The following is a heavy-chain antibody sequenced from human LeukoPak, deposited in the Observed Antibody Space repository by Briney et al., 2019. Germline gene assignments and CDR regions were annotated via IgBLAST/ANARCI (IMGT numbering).Heavy chain of an antibody. V-gene: IGHV3-15*01. CDR3: TTSVLRYFDWLFDY. J-gene: IGHJ4*02. CDR1: GFTFSNAW. D-gene: IGHD3-9*01. CDR2: IKSKTDGGTT. Sequence: GGSLRLSCAASGFTFSNAWMSWVRQAPGKGLEWVGRIKSKTDGGTTDYAAPVKGRFIISRDDSKNTLYLQMNSLKTEDTAVYYCTTSVLRYFDWLFDYWGQGTLVTVSS.